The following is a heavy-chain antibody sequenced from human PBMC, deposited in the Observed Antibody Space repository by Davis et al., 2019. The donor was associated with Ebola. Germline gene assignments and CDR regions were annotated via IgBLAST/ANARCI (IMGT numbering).Heavy chain of an antibody. Sequence: AASVKVSCKASGGTFSSYTISWVLQAHGQGPEWMGRIIPILGIAYYAQKFQGRVTMTRYTSTSTVYMELSSMRSEDTAVYYCAREEITIFGVVMPTGYYYYYYGMDVWGKGTTVTVSS. D-gene: IGHD3-3*01. J-gene: IGHJ6*04. CDR3: AREEITIFGVVMPTGYYYYYYGMDV. V-gene: IGHV1-69*04. CDR2: IIPILGIA. CDR1: GGTFSSYT.